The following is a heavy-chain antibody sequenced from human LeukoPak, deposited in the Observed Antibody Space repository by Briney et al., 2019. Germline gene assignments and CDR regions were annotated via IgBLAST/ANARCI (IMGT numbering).Heavy chain of an antibody. CDR3: AREPLGVTYGLDY. CDR1: GYTFTGYY. J-gene: IGHJ4*02. CDR2: INPNSGGT. D-gene: IGHD1-26*01. Sequence: GASVKVSCKASGYTFTGYYMHWVRQAPGQGLEWMGWINPNSGGTNYAQKFQGRVTMTRDTSISTAYMELSRLRSDDTAVYYCAREPLGVTYGLDYWGQGTLVTVSS. V-gene: IGHV1-2*02.